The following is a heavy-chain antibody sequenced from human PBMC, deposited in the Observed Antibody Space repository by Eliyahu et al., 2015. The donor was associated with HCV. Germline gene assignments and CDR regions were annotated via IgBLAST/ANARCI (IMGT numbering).Heavy chain of an antibody. CDR1: GXSISXYX. D-gene: IGHD6-19*01. J-gene: IGHJ5*02. CDR3: ASGGGGIAVAGTGGWFDP. Sequence: QVQLQESGPGLVKPSETLSLTCTXSGXSISXYXWXWIRQPPGKGLEWIAYIYYTGSTHNNPTLKSRVTISLDTSKNQFSLKLSSVTAADTAVYYCASGGGGIAVAGTGGWFDPWGQGTLVTVSS. V-gene: IGHV4-59*01. CDR2: IYYTGST.